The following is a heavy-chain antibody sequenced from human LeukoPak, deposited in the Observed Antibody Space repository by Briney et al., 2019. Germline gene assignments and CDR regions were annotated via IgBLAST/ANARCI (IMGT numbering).Heavy chain of an antibody. J-gene: IGHJ4*02. CDR2: FDPEDGET. Sequence: ASVKVSCKVSGYTLTELSMHWVRQAPGKGLEWMGGFDPEDGETIYAQKFQGRVTMTKDTSTDTAYMELSSLRSEDTAVYYCATVGVYCSGGSCYSELDRFDYWGQGTLVTVSS. V-gene: IGHV1-24*01. D-gene: IGHD2-15*01. CDR3: ATVGVYCSGGSCYSELDRFDY. CDR1: GYTLTELS.